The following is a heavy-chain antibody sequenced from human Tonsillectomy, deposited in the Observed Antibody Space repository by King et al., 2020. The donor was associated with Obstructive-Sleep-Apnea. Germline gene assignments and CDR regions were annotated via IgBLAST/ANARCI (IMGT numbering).Heavy chain of an antibody. J-gene: IGHJ4*02. CDR2: MDPNSGNT. CDR3: ATRRGAGSSDY. D-gene: IGHD2-2*01. V-gene: IGHV1-8*01. Sequence: VQLVESGAEVKKPGASVKVSCKASGYTFTSYDIKWVRQATGQGLEWMGWMDPNSGNTEYAQKFKGRVSMTRNTSMSTAYMELSALRSADTAVYYCATRRGAGSSDYWGQGTLVTVSS. CDR1: GYTFTSYD.